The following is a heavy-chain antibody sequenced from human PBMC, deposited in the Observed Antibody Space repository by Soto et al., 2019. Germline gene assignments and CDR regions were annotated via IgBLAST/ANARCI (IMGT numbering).Heavy chain of an antibody. J-gene: IGHJ5*02. D-gene: IGHD6-13*01. CDR1: GYTFITYW. CDR3: AAPRAAVPHTRYFDP. CDR2: IYPGDSDT. Sequence: PGESLKISCKGSGYTFITYWIGWVRQMPGKGLEWMGIIYPGDSDTRYSPSFQGQVTISADKSITTAYLQLNSLTAADTAVYYCAAPRAAVPHTRYFDPWGQGTPVTVSS. V-gene: IGHV5-51*01.